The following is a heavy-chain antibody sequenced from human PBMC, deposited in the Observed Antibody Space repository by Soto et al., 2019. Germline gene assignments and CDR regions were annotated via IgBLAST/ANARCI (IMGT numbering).Heavy chain of an antibody. CDR3: ARDRGPTYGGNAFDY. CDR2: ISAYNGNA. Sequence: GASVKVSCKASGYTFITYGINWVRQAPGQGLEWIGWISAYNGNANYAQTLQDRGTLTTDTSTSTAYMELRSLRSDDTAVYYCARDRGPTYGGNAFDYWGQGTLVTVSS. J-gene: IGHJ4*02. CDR1: GYTFITYG. D-gene: IGHD4-17*01. V-gene: IGHV1-18*04.